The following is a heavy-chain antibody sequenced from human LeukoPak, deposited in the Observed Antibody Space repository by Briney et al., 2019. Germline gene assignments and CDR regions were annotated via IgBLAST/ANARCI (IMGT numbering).Heavy chain of an antibody. D-gene: IGHD2-21*01. CDR3: ARHHMRNWFDP. CDR1: GFTFSSYW. Sequence: GGSLRLSCADSGFTFSSYWMSWVRQAPGKGLEWVANIKQDGSEKYYVDSVKGRFTISRDNAKNSLYLQMNSLRAEDTAVYYCARHHMRNWFDPWGQGTLVTVSS. V-gene: IGHV3-7*01. CDR2: IKQDGSEK. J-gene: IGHJ5*02.